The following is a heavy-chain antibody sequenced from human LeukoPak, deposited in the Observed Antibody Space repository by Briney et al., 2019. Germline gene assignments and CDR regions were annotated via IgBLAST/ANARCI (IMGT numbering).Heavy chain of an antibody. CDR2: ISSSSSYI. CDR3: ARPYDDGYFDY. V-gene: IGHV3-21*01. D-gene: IGHD3-3*01. J-gene: IGHJ4*02. CDR1: GFTFSSYS. Sequence: GGSLRLSCAASGFTFSSYSMNWVRQAPGKGLEWVSSISSSSSYIYYADSVKGRFTISRDNAKDSLYLQMNSLRAEDTAVYYCARPYDDGYFDYWGQGTLVTVSS.